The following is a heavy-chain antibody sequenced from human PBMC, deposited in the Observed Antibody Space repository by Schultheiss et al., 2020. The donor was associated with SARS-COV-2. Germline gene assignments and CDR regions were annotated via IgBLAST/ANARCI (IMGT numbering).Heavy chain of an antibody. D-gene: IGHD4-17*01. CDR2: IKSKTDGGTT. J-gene: IGHJ4*02. V-gene: IGHV3-15*01. CDR3: TTDSSHDYGRY. Sequence: GESLKISCAASGFTFSNAWMSWVRQAPGKGLEWVGRIKSKTDGGTTDYAAPVKGRFTISRDDSKNTLYLQMNSLKTEDTAVYYCTTDSSHDYGRYWGQGTLVTVSS. CDR1: GFTFSNAW.